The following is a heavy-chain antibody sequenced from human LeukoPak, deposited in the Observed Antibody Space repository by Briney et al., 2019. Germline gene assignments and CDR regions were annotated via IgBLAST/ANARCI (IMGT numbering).Heavy chain of an antibody. Sequence: GGSLRLSCAASGFTFSNAWMSWVRQAPGKGLEWVGRIKSKTDGGTTDYAAPVKGRLTISRDDSKNTLYLQMNSLKTEDTAVYYCTTEGSGWYVDYYYYMDVWGKGTTVTVSS. CDR3: TTEGSGWYVDYYYYMDV. J-gene: IGHJ6*03. CDR1: GFTFSNAW. V-gene: IGHV3-15*05. D-gene: IGHD6-19*01. CDR2: IKSKTDGGTT.